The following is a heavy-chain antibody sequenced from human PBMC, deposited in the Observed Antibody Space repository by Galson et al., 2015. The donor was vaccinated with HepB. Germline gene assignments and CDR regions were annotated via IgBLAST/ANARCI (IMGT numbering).Heavy chain of an antibody. CDR3: ARERQFLRDFDS. D-gene: IGHD6-19*01. J-gene: IGHJ4*02. Sequence: SLRLSCAASGFTFSNCAMSWVRQAPGKGLEWVSYISGSGSFIHYADSGKGRFTMSRDNAKNSVYLQLNSLRVEDTAVYYCARERQFLRDFDSWGQGTLVTVSS. V-gene: IGHV3-11*01. CDR2: ISGSGSFI. CDR1: GFTFSNCA.